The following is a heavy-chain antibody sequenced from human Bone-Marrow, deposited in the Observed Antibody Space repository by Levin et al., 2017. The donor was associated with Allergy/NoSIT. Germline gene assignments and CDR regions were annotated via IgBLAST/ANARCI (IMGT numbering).Heavy chain of an antibody. V-gene: IGHV3-64D*06. J-gene: IGHJ4*02. CDR2: ISSEGGST. Sequence: GGSLRLSCSASGFTFSRFLMHWVRQPPGKGLEYVAAISSEGGSTNYADSVQDRFSVSRDNSENTVYLQMSSLRNEDTAVYFCVKDRGYCSTTSRSGGLHVWGQGSLVIVSS. CDR3: VKDRGYCSTTSRSGGLHV. CDR1: GFTFSRFL. D-gene: IGHD2-15*01.